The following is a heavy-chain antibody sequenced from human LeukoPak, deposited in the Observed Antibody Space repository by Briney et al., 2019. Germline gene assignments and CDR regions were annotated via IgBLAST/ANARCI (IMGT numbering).Heavy chain of an antibody. CDR2: IYTSGST. Sequence: SETLSLTCTVSGGSISSYYWSWIWQPAGKGLECIGRIYTSGSTNYNPSLKSRVTMSVDTSKNQFSLKLSSVTAADTAVYYCARARFVQLLSRYYYGMDVWGQGTTVTVSS. CDR3: ARARFVQLLSRYYYGMDV. D-gene: IGHD3-10*01. V-gene: IGHV4-4*07. CDR1: GGSISSYY. J-gene: IGHJ6*02.